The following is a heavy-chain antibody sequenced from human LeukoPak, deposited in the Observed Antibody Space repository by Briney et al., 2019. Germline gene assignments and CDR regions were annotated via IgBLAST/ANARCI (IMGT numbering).Heavy chain of an antibody. V-gene: IGHV4-39*07. Sequence: PSETLSLTCTVSGGSISSSSYYWGWIRQPPGKGLEWIGSIYYTGTTYYNPSLKSRVTISVDTSKYQFSLKLSSVTAADTAVYCCARELITMMVVVNYFDYWGQGTLVTVSS. J-gene: IGHJ4*02. CDR3: ARELITMMVVVNYFDY. CDR2: IYYTGTT. D-gene: IGHD3-22*01. CDR1: GGSISSSSYY.